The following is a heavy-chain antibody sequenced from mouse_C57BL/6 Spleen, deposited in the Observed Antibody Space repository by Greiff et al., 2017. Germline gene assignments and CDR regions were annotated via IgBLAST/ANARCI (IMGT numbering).Heavy chain of an antibody. J-gene: IGHJ2*01. D-gene: IGHD3-2*02. CDR1: GYTFTSYW. CDR3: AREGKLRLRDY. CDR2: IDPSDSYT. V-gene: IGHV1-50*01. Sequence: QVQLQQPGAELVKPGASVKLSCKASGYTFTSYWMQWVKQRPGQGLECIGEIDPSDSYTNYNQKFKGKATLTVDTSSSTAYMQLSSLTSEDSAVYYCAREGKLRLRDYWGQGTTLTVSS.